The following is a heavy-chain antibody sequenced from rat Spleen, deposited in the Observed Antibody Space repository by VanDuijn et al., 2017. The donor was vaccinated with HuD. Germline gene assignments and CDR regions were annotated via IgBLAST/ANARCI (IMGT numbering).Heavy chain of an antibody. J-gene: IGHJ3*01. CDR3: VRQDTSGYSNWFTY. D-gene: IGHD4-3*01. V-gene: IGHV5S13*01. CDR2: ISPSGVT. CDR1: GFTFRNFD. Sequence: EVQLVESGGGLVQPGRSLKLSCEASGFTFRNFDMAWVRQAPTKGLEWVASISPSGVTYYRDSVKGRFTVSRENAKNALYFLIDRLMSEDTATYYCVRQDTSGYSNWFTYWGQGTLVTVSS.